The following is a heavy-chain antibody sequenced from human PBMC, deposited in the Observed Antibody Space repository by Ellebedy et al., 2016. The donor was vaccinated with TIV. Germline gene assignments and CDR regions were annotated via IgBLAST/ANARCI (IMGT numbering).Heavy chain of an antibody. V-gene: IGHV3-23*01. J-gene: IGHJ6*02. CDR1: GFTFSSYA. CDR2: ISGSGGST. D-gene: IGHD6-13*01. CDR3: AKTLPGKQLVLQYYYYGMDV. Sequence: GESLKISCAASGFTFSSYAMSWVRQAPGKGLEWVSAISGSGGSTYYADSVKGRFTISRDNSKNTVYLQMNSLRAEDTAVYYCAKTLPGKQLVLQYYYYGMDVWGQGTTVTGSS.